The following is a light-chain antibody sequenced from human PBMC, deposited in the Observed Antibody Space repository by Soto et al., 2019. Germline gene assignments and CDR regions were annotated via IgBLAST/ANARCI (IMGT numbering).Light chain of an antibody. CDR3: SLYTSSRV. CDR1: SSDIGHFNY. V-gene: IGLV2-14*01. J-gene: IGLJ3*02. CDR2: YVS. Sequence: QSALTQPASVSGSPGQSITISCTATSSDIGHFNYVSWYQQHPGKAPKLMIYYVSNRPSGVSNRFSGSKSGNTASLAISGLQADDEADYYCSLYTSSRVFGGGTKLTVL.